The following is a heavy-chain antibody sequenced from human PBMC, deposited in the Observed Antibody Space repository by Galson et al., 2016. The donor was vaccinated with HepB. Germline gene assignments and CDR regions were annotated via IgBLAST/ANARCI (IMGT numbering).Heavy chain of an antibody. CDR2: ISAGNGGT. Sequence: SVKVSCKASGYTFTNFAIHWVRQAPGQSLEWMGWISAGNGGTKYSQAFQDRVIFTSDSSASIAYMEMSRLTSNDTAVYYCAREKGGKDYWGQGNLVTVSS. CDR1: GYTFTNFA. D-gene: IGHD1-26*01. J-gene: IGHJ4*02. V-gene: IGHV1-3*01. CDR3: AREKGGKDY.